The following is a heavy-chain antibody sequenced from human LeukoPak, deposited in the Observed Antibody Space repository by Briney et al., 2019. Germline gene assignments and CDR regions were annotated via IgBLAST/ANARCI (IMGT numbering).Heavy chain of an antibody. Sequence: GASVKVSCKASGYTFTSYDINWVRQATGQGLEWMGWMNPNSGNTGYAQKFQGRVTMTRNTSISTAYMELSSLRSDDTAVYYCARGQLLRYFDWLGRGYWGQGTLVTVSS. CDR1: GYTFTSYD. CDR3: ARGQLLRYFDWLGRGY. V-gene: IGHV1-8*01. D-gene: IGHD3-9*01. CDR2: MNPNSGNT. J-gene: IGHJ4*02.